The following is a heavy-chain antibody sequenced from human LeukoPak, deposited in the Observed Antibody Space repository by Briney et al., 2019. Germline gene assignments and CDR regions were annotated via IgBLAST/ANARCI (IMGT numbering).Heavy chain of an antibody. V-gene: IGHV4-31*03. D-gene: IGHD3-22*01. CDR2: IYYSGST. J-gene: IGHJ4*02. CDR1: GGSISSGDYY. Sequence: SQTLSLTCTVSGGSISSGDYYWSWIRQHPGKGLEWIGYIYYSGSTYYNPSLKSRVTISVDTSKNQFSLKLSSVTAADTAVYYCARGARTIHYYDSSGYYFDYWGQGTLVTVSS. CDR3: ARGARTIHYYDSSGYYFDY.